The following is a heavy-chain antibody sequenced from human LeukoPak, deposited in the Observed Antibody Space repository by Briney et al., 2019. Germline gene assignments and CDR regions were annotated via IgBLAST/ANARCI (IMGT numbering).Heavy chain of an antibody. CDR2: IWYDGSNK. J-gene: IGHJ4*02. CDR1: GFTFSSYP. D-gene: IGHD1-26*01. V-gene: IGHV3-33*08. Sequence: GGSLRLSCAAFGFTFSSYPMNWVRQAPGKGLEWVAVIWYDGSNKYYADSVKGRFTISRDNSKNTLYLQMNSLRAEDTAVYYCAREGGYYFDYWGQGTLVTVSS. CDR3: AREGGYYFDY.